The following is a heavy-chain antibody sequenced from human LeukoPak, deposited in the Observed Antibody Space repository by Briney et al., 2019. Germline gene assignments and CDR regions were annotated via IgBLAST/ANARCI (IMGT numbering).Heavy chain of an antibody. V-gene: IGHV3-20*04. CDR1: GFNFDDYG. D-gene: IGHD5-18*01. CDR2: INWNGGST. CDR3: AGSGFSYGFDALDI. Sequence: GGSPRLSCEASGFNFDDYGTSWVRQAPGKGLEWVSAINWNGGSTASADSVKGRFTISRDNARNSLYLHMNSLRAEDTALYYCAGSGFSYGFDALDIWGQGTVVTVS. J-gene: IGHJ3*02.